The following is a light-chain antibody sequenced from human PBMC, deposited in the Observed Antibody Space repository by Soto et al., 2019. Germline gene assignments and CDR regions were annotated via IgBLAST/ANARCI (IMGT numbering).Light chain of an antibody. CDR2: VAS. CDR1: QSVSSSY. CDR3: QQYGSSPPYT. J-gene: IGKJ2*01. Sequence: EIVLTQSPGTLSLSPGEIATLSCRASQSVSSSYLAWYQQKPGQAPRLLIYVASSRATGIPDRFSGSGSGTDFSLTIGRPEPEDFAVYYCQQYGSSPPYTFGQGTKLETK. V-gene: IGKV3-20*01.